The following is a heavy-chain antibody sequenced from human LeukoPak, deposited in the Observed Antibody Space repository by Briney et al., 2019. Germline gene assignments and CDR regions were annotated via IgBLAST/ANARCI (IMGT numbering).Heavy chain of an antibody. V-gene: IGHV3-23*01. CDR3: AKDHDSSGYRIFDY. CDR2: ISGSGGST. CDR1: GFTFSSYG. J-gene: IGHJ4*02. D-gene: IGHD3-22*01. Sequence: PGGSLRLSCAASGFTFSSYGMSWVRQAPGKGLEWVSAISGSGGSTYYADSVKGRFTISRDNSKNTLYLQMNSLRAEDTAVYYCAKDHDSSGYRIFDYWGQGTLVTVSS.